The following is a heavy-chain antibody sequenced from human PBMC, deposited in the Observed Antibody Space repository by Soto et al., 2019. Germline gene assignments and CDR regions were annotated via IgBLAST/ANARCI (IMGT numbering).Heavy chain of an antibody. CDR2: IIPIFGTA. V-gene: IGHV1-69*13. D-gene: IGHD6-19*01. J-gene: IGHJ5*02. Sequence: SVKVSCKASGGTFSSYAISWVRQAPGQGLEWMGGIIPIFGTANYAQKFQGRVTITADESTSTAYMELSSLRSEDTAVYYCARGGIAVAPRFDPWGQGTLVTVSS. CDR1: GGTFSSYA. CDR3: ARGGIAVAPRFDP.